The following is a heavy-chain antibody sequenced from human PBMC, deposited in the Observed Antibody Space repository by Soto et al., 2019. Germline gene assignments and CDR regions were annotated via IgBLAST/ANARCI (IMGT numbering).Heavy chain of an antibody. CDR3: ARFDQVSYYFDY. CDR2: IYYRGIT. V-gene: IGHV4-59*01. CDR1: GASFTGYY. J-gene: IGHJ4*02. Sequence: SETLSLTCTVFGASFTGYYWSWIRQPPGKGLEWIGYIYYRGITNYSPSLKSRVTISVDTSKNQFSLKLSSVTAADTAVYYCARFDQVSYYFDYWGQGTLVTVSS.